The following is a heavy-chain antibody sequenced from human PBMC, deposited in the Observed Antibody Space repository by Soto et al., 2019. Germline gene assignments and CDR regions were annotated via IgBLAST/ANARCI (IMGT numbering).Heavy chain of an antibody. CDR3: ARDQASGYYDFWSGYSYSFDY. CDR2: ISSSSSTI. D-gene: IGHD3-3*01. V-gene: IGHV3-48*01. CDR1: GFTFSSYS. Sequence: PGGSLSLSCAASGFTFSSYSMNWVRQAPGKGLEWVSYISSSSSTIYYADSVKGRFTISRDNAKNSLYLQMNSLRAEDTAVYYCARDQASGYYDFWSGYSYSFDYWGQGTLVTVSS. J-gene: IGHJ4*02.